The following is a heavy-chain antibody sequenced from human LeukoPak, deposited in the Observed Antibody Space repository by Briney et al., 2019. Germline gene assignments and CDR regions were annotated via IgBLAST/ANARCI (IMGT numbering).Heavy chain of an antibody. J-gene: IGHJ6*02. CDR3: AREVVVPAASRDNYYYYYGMDV. D-gene: IGHD2-2*01. Sequence: GESLKISCKGSGYSFTSYWIGWVRQMPGKGLEWMGIIYPGDSDTRYSPSFQGQVTISADKSISTAYLQWSSLKASDTAMYYCAREVVVPAASRDNYYYYYGMDVWGQGTTVTVSS. CDR2: IYPGDSDT. CDR1: GYSFTSYW. V-gene: IGHV5-51*01.